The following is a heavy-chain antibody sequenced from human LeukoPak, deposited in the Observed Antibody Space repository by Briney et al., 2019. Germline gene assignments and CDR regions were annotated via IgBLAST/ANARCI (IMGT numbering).Heavy chain of an antibody. D-gene: IGHD3-10*01. CDR2: IYYSGST. V-gene: IGHV4-59*05. CDR1: GGSFSGYY. J-gene: IGHJ4*02. CDR3: ARLKLLWFGESPI. Sequence: PSETLSLTCAVCGGSFSGYYWSWIRQPPGKGLEWIGSIYYSGSTYYNPSLKSRVTISVDTSKNQFSLKLSSVTAADTAVYYCARLKLLWFGESPIWGQGTLVTVSS.